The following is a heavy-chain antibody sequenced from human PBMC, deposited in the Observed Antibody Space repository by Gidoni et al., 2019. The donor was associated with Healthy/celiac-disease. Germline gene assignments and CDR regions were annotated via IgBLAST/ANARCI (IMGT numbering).Heavy chain of an antibody. J-gene: IGHJ6*02. V-gene: IGHV3-74*01. CDR3: ARDFGYSTKTWGMDV. Sequence: EVQLVESGGGLVPPGVSLTLSCAASAFTFTSYWMHWVRQAPGKGLVWVSRINSDGSSTSYADSVKGRFTISRDNAKNTLYLQMNSLRAEDTAVYYCARDFGYSTKTWGMDVWGQGTTVTVSS. CDR1: AFTFTSYW. CDR2: INSDGSST. D-gene: IGHD2-2*01.